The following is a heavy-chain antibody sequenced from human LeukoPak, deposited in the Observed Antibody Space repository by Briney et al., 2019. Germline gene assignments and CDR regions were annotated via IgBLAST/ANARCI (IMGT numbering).Heavy chain of an antibody. V-gene: IGHV1-46*01. J-gene: IGHJ6*03. Sequence: GPVKVSCKASGYTFPIYYMHWVRQAPGQGLEWMGIINPSGGSTSYAQKFQGRVTMTRDMSTSTVYMELSSLRSEDTAVYYCAAAAGAIYYYYMDVWGKGTTVTVSS. D-gene: IGHD6-13*01. CDR2: INPSGGST. CDR3: AAAAGAIYYYYMDV. CDR1: GYTFPIYY.